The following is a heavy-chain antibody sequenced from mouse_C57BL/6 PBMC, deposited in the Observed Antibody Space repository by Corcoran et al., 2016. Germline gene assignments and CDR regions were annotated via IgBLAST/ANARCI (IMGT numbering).Heavy chain of an antibody. V-gene: IGHV1-19*01. CDR2: INPYNGGT. CDR3: ARGREDMDY. D-gene: IGHD1-1*01. J-gene: IGHJ4*01. CDR1: GYTFTDYY. Sequence: EVQLQQSGPVLVKPGASVKMSCKASGYTFTDYYMNWVKQSHGKSLEWIGVINPYNGGTSYNQKFKGKATLTVDKSSSTAYMELRSPTSEDTAVYYCARGREDMDYWGQGTSVTVSS.